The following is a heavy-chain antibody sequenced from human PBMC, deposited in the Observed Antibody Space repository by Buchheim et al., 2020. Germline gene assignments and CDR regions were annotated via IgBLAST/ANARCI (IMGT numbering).Heavy chain of an antibody. CDR1: GGSVSSGSYY. CDR3: ARDRLRDGYNSNWFDP. Sequence: QVQLQESGPGLVKPSETLSLTCTVSGGSVSSGSYYWSWIRQPPGKGLEWIGYIYYSGSTNYNPSLKSRVTITVDTSKNQLSLKLSSVTAADTAVYYCARDRLRDGYNSNWFDPWGQGTL. J-gene: IGHJ5*02. V-gene: IGHV4-61*01. D-gene: IGHD5-24*01. CDR2: IYYSGST.